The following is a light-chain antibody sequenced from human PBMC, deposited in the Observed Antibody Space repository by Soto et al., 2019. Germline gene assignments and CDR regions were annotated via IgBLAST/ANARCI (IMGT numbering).Light chain of an antibody. CDR2: DAS. CDR1: ENVRTF. J-gene: IGKJ5*01. Sequence: EIVMTQSPATLSVSPGERATLSCRASENVRTFVDWYQQKPGQAPRLLIYDASNRATGIPARFSGSGSGTDFTLTISSLEPEDFAVYYCQQRNSWPITFGQGTRLEIK. V-gene: IGKV3-11*01. CDR3: QQRNSWPIT.